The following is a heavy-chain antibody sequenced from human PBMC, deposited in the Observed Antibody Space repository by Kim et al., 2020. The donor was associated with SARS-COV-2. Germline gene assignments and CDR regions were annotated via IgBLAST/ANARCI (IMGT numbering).Heavy chain of an antibody. J-gene: IGHJ6*02. V-gene: IGHV3-30*01. D-gene: IGHD7-27*01. Sequence: AESVKGRFTLSRDNSKNTLYLQMNSLRAEDTAVYYCARVSKQLGLYGLDVWGQGTTVTVSS. CDR3: ARVSKQLGLYGLDV.